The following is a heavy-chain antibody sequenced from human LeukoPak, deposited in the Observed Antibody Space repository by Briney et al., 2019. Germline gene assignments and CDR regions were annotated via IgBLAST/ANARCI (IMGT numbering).Heavy chain of an antibody. CDR1: GFTVSSNY. CDR2: IYSGGST. CDR3: ARDAHSMLRGSGMDV. V-gene: IGHV3-66*01. J-gene: IGHJ6*02. D-gene: IGHD3-10*01. Sequence: GGSLRLSCAASGFTVSSNYMSWVRQAPGKGLEWVSVIYSGGSTYYADFVKGRFTISRDNSKNTLYLQVNSLRAEDTAVYYCARDAHSMLRGSGMDVWGHGTTVTVSS.